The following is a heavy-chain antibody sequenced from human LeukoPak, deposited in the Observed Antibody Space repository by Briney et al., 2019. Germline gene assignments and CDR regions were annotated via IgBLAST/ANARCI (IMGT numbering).Heavy chain of an antibody. J-gene: IGHJ4*02. V-gene: IGHV1-2*02. Sequence: ASVEVSCKASGYTFTGYYMHWVRQAPGQGLEWMGWINPNSGGTNYAQKFQGRVTMTRDTSISTAYMELSRLRSDDTAVYYCARGPYSGWSSPLNYWGQGTLVTVSS. CDR1: GYTFTGYY. D-gene: IGHD6-19*01. CDR2: INPNSGGT. CDR3: ARGPYSGWSSPLNY.